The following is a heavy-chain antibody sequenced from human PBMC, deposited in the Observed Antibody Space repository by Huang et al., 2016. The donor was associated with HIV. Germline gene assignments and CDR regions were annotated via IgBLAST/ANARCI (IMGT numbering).Heavy chain of an antibody. CDR2: LIPMCGTT. Sequence: QVQLVQSGAEVKTPGSSVKVSCKASGGTFSNYALSWVRQAPGQGLEWMGGLIPMCGTTHYARKFQGRVTITADYSTSTTYVEVSSLRSEDTALYYCARGQLGSYGDYDVLYWGQGTLVTVSS. V-gene: IGHV1-69*13. J-gene: IGHJ4*02. CDR3: ARGQLGSYGDYDVLY. CDR1: GGTFSNYA. D-gene: IGHD4-17*01.